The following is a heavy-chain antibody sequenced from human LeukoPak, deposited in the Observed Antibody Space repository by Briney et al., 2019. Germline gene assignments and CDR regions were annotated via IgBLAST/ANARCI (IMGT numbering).Heavy chain of an antibody. Sequence: SETLSLTCAVSGYSISSGYYWGWIRQPPGKGLEWIGSIYDSGRTYYNPSLKSRVTISVDTSKNQFSLKLSSVTAADTAVYYCARLPYCSSTSCYTSHHYYYYMDVWGKGTTVTVSS. J-gene: IGHJ6*03. V-gene: IGHV4-38-2*01. CDR2: IYDSGRT. CDR3: ARLPYCSSTSCYTSHHYYYYMDV. CDR1: GYSISSGYY. D-gene: IGHD2-2*02.